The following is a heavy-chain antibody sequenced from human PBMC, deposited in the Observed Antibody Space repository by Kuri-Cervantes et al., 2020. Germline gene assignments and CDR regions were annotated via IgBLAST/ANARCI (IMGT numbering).Heavy chain of an antibody. J-gene: IGHJ4*01. CDR3: AVGGSGLGY. Sequence: GESLKSSCEASGFTFTNYWVYWVRQAPRKGLEWVSHINSDGGIINYVGSVQGRFTISRDNARNTLYLQMNSLRVEDTAVYYCAVGGSGLGYWGQGTLVTVSS. V-gene: IGHV3-74*01. CDR1: GFTFTNYW. D-gene: IGHD2-15*01. CDR2: INSDGGII.